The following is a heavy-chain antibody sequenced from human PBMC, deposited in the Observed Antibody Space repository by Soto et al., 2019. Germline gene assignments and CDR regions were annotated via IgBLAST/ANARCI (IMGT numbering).Heavy chain of an antibody. CDR1: GGSISNYY. CDR2: IYSSGST. D-gene: IGHD5-18*01. CDR3: ARDHPHSYGIYYFDY. J-gene: IGHJ4*02. V-gene: IGHV4-59*01. Sequence: SETLSLTCTVSGGSISNYYWNWIRQSPGKGLEWIGYIYSSGSTHYNPSLQNRVTISIDTSKNQVSLKVNSVTAADTAVYYCARDHPHSYGIYYFDYWGQGTPVTVS.